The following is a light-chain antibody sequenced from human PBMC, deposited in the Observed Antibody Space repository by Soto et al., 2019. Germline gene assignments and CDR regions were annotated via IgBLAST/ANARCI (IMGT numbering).Light chain of an antibody. Sequence: IVLTQSPGTLSLSPGERATLSCRASQSVSSSYLAWYQQKPGQAPRLLIYGASSRATGIPDRFSGSASGTDFTLTISRLEPEDFAVYYCQQYGSSPETFGQGTKVDIK. J-gene: IGKJ1*01. CDR1: QSVSSSY. CDR2: GAS. V-gene: IGKV3-20*01. CDR3: QQYGSSPET.